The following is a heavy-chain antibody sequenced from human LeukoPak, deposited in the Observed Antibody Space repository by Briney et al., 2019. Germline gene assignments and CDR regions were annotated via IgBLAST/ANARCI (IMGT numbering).Heavy chain of an antibody. J-gene: IGHJ4*02. V-gene: IGHV3-23*05. CDR3: AKAQEGYDY. CDR2: IWRTGDWT. CDR1: GSIFRDYV. D-gene: IGHD5-12*01. Sequence: GGSLRLSCTASGSIFRDYVMSWVRQAPGKGPEWVAAIWRTGDWTHYVDSVKGRFTISRDNSKNTLYLQMNSLRAEDTAVYYCAKAQEGYDYWGQGTLVTVSS.